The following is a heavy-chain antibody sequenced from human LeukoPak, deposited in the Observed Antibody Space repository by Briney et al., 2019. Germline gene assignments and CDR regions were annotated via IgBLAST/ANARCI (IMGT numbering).Heavy chain of an antibody. CDR2: ISINGDTI. V-gene: IGHV3-48*01. CDR3: VRLPARVKQRRHSNWDAF. J-gene: IGHJ3*01. D-gene: IGHD7-27*01. CDR1: GFSFNGYN. Sequence: GGSLRLSCAASGFSFNGYNMNWVRQGPGKGLEWIGYISINGDTIYYADSVKGRFAISRDNAKNSVFLQMSSLRAEDTAVYFCVRLPARVKQRRHSNWDAF.